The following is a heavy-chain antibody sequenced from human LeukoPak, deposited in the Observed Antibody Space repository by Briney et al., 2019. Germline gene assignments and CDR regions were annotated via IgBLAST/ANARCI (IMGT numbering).Heavy chain of an antibody. CDR2: IYHSGST. CDR1: GGSISSSNW. CDR3: ARGRVSSSTWYSTYYYYFYMDV. V-gene: IGHV4-4*02. J-gene: IGHJ6*03. D-gene: IGHD1-1*01. Sequence: SETLSLTCAVSGGSISSSNWWSWVRQPPGKGLEWIGEIYHSGSTNYNPSLKSRVTISRDTTKNLFSLRLRSVTAADTAVYFCARGRVSSSTWYSTYYYYFYMDVWGKGTTVTVSS.